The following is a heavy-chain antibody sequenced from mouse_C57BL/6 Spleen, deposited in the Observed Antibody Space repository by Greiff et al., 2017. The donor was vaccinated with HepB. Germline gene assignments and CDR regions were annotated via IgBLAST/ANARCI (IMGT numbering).Heavy chain of an antibody. CDR2: IDPENGDT. CDR3: THHYGSSHWYFDV. Sequence: VQLQQSGAELVRPGASVKLSCTASGFNIKDDYMHWVKQRPEQGLEWIGWIDPENGDTEYASKFQDKATITADTSSNTAYLQLSSLTSEDTAVYYCTHHYGSSHWYFDVWGTGTTVTVSS. V-gene: IGHV14-4*01. CDR1: GFNIKDDY. D-gene: IGHD1-1*01. J-gene: IGHJ1*03.